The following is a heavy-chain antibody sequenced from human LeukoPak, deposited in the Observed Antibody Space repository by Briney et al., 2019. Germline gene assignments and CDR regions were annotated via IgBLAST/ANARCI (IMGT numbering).Heavy chain of an antibody. V-gene: IGHV4-34*01. Sequence: SETLSLTCAAYGGSFSGYYWSWIRQPPGKGLEWIGEINHSGSTNYNPSLKSRVTISVDTSKNQFSLKLSSVTAADTAVYYCARGPGPADYWGQGTLVTVSS. CDR3: ARGPGPADY. CDR1: GGSFSGYY. CDR2: INHSGST. J-gene: IGHJ4*02.